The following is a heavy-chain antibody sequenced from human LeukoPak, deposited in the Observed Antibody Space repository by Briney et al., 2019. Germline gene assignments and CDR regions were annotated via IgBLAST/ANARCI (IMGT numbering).Heavy chain of an antibody. CDR3: ARSAWMATKNWFDP. V-gene: IGHV3-48*04. Sequence: GGSLRLSCAASGFTFSSYSMNWVRQAPGKGLEWVSYISSSSSTIYYADSVKGRFTISRDNAKNSLYLQMNSLGAEDTAVYYCARSAWMATKNWFDPWGQGTLVTVSS. CDR1: GFTFSSYS. J-gene: IGHJ5*02. CDR2: ISSSSSTI. D-gene: IGHD5-24*01.